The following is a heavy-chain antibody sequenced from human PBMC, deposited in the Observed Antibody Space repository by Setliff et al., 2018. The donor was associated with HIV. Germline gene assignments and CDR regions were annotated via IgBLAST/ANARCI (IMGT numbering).Heavy chain of an antibody. D-gene: IGHD5-12*01. CDR2: IIPIFGTA. CDR1: GGTFSSYG. V-gene: IGHV1-69*05. Sequence: SVKVSCKASGGTFSSYGISWVRQAPGQGLEWMGGIIPIFGTADYAQRLQGRVTMTTDTSTRTAYMELRSLRSADTAVYFCARRVSYATSGYSLGYWGQGTLVTVSS. CDR3: ARRVSYATSGYSLGY. J-gene: IGHJ4*02.